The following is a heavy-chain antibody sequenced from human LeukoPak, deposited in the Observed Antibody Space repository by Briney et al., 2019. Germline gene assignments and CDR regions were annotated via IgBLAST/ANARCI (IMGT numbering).Heavy chain of an antibody. CDR3: VREDTPGTANY. J-gene: IGHJ4*02. D-gene: IGHD2-21*02. V-gene: IGHV3-23*01. CDR2: ISGGGDIT. Sequence: GGSLRLSCAASGFTSSSYSMSWVRQTPGKGLEWVSAISGGGDITYYADSVTGRFTISRDNSKDTLFLQMHSLRPGDTAVYYCVREDTPGTANYWGQGTLVTISS. CDR1: GFTSSSYS.